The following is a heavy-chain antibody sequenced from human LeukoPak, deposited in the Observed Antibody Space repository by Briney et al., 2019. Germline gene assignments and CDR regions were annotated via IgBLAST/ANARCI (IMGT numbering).Heavy chain of an antibody. V-gene: IGHV3-23*01. J-gene: IGHJ6*03. CDR1: GFTFSNYA. Sequence: SGDSLTLSCAASGFTFSNYAMNWVRQAPGRGLEWVSGFSGSGGTTYYADSVKGRFTISRDNSENALYLQMNSLRVEDTAVYYCANGNRCTSPNCLGYYYFYMDVWGKGTTVTVSS. CDR2: FSGSGGTT. D-gene: IGHD2-8*01. CDR3: ANGNRCTSPNCLGYYYFYMDV.